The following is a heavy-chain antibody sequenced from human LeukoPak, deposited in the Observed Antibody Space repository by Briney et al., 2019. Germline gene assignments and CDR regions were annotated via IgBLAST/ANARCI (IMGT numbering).Heavy chain of an antibody. CDR3: VREVYRSYGGHDY. CDR2: INGDGSST. V-gene: IGHV3-74*01. D-gene: IGHD5-18*01. J-gene: IGHJ4*02. Sequence: GGSLSLSCAASGFTFTTYWMHWVRQAPGKGLVPVCRINGDGSSTAYADSVKGRFTISRDNARNTVYLHMNSLRAEDTAVYYCVREVYRSYGGHDYWGQGTLVTVSS. CDR1: GFTFTTYW.